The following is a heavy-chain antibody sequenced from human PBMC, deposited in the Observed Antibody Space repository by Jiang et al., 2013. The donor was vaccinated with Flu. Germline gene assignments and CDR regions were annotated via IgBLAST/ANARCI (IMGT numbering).Heavy chain of an antibody. CDR2: IYNSGDT. D-gene: IGHD1-26*01. CDR1: GGSITSSKW. J-gene: IGHJ4*02. Sequence: GPGLVKPSGSLSLTCAVSGGSITSSKWWSWVRQPPGKGLEWIGEIYNSGDTIYNPSLKSRVTISVDKSKNQLSLRLSSVTAADTAVYYCGRDPHTGTYKGRQNDYWGQGTLVTVSS. CDR3: GRDPHTGTYKGRQNDY. V-gene: IGHV4-4*02.